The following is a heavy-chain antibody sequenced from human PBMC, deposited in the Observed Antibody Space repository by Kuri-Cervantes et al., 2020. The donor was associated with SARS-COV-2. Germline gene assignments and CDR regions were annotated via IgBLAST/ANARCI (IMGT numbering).Heavy chain of an antibody. D-gene: IGHD1/OR15-1a*01. J-gene: IGHJ4*02. Sequence: ASVKVSCKVSGYAFIDHYMHWLQQAPGKGPEWMGLIDPANGETKYAEKFQGRLTLTADTSTDTDYMELSGLRSENTAVYYCATNTGQWGQGTLVTVSS. V-gene: IGHV1-69-2*01. CDR2: IDPANGET. CDR1: GYAFIDHY. CDR3: ATNTGQ.